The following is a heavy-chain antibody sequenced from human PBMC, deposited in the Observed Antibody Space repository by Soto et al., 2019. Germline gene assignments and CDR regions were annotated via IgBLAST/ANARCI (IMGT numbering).Heavy chain of an antibody. V-gene: IGHV1-46*01. Sequence: AAVKVSCKASGYTFTSYYMHWVRQAPGQGLEWMGIINPSGGSTSYAQKFQGRVTVTRDTSTSTVYMELSSLRSEDKAGDYCTWIAVAGKGLDVMDVWG. CDR2: INPSGGST. J-gene: IGHJ6*01. CDR1: GYTFTSYY. D-gene: IGHD6-19*01. CDR3: TWIAVAGKGLDVMDV.